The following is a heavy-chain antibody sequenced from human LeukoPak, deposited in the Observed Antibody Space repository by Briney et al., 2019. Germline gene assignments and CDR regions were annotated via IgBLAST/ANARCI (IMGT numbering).Heavy chain of an antibody. CDR1: GFTFSSYA. J-gene: IGHJ6*02. CDR3: AKADDYYDSSGYYYYYGMDV. V-gene: IGHV3-23*01. CDR2: ISGSGGST. D-gene: IGHD3-22*01. Sequence: PGGSLRLSCAASGFTFSSYAMSWVRQAPGKGLEWVSAISGSGGSTYYADSVKGRFTISRDNSKNTLYLQMNSLRAEDTAVYYCAKADDYYDSSGYYYYYGMDVWGQGTTVTVSS.